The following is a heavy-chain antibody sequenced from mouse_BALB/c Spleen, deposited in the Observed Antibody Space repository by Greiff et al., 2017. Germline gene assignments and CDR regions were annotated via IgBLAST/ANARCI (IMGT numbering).Heavy chain of an antibody. CDR1: GYSFTSYW. D-gene: IGHD2-2*01. V-gene: IGHV1-5*01. J-gene: IGHJ4*01. Sequence: EVKLQESGTVLARPGASVKMSCKASGYSFTSYWMHWVKQRPGQGLEWIGAIYPGNSATSYNQKFKGKAKLTAVTSASPAYMELSSLTNEDSAVYYCTRKGGYYDAMDYWGQGTSVTVSS. CDR2: IYPGNSAT. CDR3: TRKGGYYDAMDY.